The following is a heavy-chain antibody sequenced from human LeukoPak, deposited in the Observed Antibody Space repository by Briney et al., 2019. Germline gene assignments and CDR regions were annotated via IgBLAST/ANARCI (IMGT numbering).Heavy chain of an antibody. CDR2: IRSSSSYI. CDR3: ARVAWDYYDTSGYRFDY. J-gene: IGHJ4*02. V-gene: IGHV3-21*01. Sequence: PGGSLRLSCAASGFTFSSYTMNWVRQAPGKGLEWVSSIRSSSSYIYYADSVKGRFTISRDSAKNSLYLQMNSLRAEDTAVYYCARVAWDYYDTSGYRFDYWGQGTLVIVSS. D-gene: IGHD3-22*01. CDR1: GFTFSSYT.